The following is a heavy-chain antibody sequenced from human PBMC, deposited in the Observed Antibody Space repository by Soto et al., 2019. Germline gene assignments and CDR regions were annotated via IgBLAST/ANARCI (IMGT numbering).Heavy chain of an antibody. V-gene: IGHV1-2*04. CDR3: AREKSVVPAASYFDY. D-gene: IGHD2-2*01. J-gene: IGHJ4*02. CDR1: GYTFTGYY. CDR2: INPNSGGT. Sequence: ASVKVSCKASGYTFTGYYMHWVRQAPGQGLEWMGWINPNSGGTNYAQKFQGWVTMTRDTSISTAYMELSRLRSDDTAGYYCAREKSVVPAASYFDYWGQGTLVTVSS.